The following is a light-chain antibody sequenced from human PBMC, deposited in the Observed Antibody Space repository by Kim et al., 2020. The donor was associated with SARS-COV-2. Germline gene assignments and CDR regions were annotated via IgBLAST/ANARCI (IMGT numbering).Light chain of an antibody. CDR1: SLRSYY. J-gene: IGLJ2*01. CDR2: GKN. CDR3: NSRDSNDNVV. Sequence: VALGQTLRITGQGDSLRSYYATWYQQKPGQAPILVIYGKNNRPSGIPDRFSGSSSGNTASLTITGTQAGDEADYYCNSRDSNDNVVFGGGTKLTVL. V-gene: IGLV3-19*01.